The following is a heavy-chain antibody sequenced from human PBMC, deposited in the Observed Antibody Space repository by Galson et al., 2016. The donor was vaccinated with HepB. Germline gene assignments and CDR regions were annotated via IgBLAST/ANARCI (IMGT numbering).Heavy chain of an antibody. CDR1: RDTFSSYA. CDR2: IIPIFRTA. V-gene: IGHV1-69*13. J-gene: IGHJ4*02. D-gene: IGHD3-10*01. Sequence: SVKVSCKASRDTFSSYAINWVRQAPGQGLEWMGGIIPIFRTANYAQKFQGRVTITADESTSTAYMELSSLRSDDTAVYFCAGGYNRQAPITWGQGTLVTVSS. CDR3: AGGYNRQAPIT.